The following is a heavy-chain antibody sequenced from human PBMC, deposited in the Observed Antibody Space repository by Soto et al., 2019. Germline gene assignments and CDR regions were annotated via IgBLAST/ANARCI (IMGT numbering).Heavy chain of an antibody. CDR3: ARPGGSTMVRGVETNWFDP. CDR2: ISSSSSYI. V-gene: IGHV3-21*01. CDR1: GFTFSSYS. D-gene: IGHD3-10*01. J-gene: IGHJ5*02. Sequence: GGSLRLSCAASGFTFSSYSMNWVRQAPGKGLEWVSSISSSSSYIYYADSVKGRFTISRDNAKNSLYLQMNSLRAEDTAVYYCARPGGSTMVRGVETNWFDPWGQGTLVTVSS.